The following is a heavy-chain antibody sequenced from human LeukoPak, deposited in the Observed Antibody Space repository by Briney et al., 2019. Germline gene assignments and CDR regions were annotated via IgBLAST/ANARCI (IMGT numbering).Heavy chain of an antibody. CDR3: ARGSLEGFFDY. CDR2: ISSSGSYI. J-gene: IGHJ4*02. D-gene: IGHD3-3*01. Sequence: GGSLRLSCAASGFTFSSYSMNWVRQAPGKGLEWVSSISSSGSYIYYADSVKGRFTISRDNAKNSLYLQMNSLRAEDTAVYYCARGSLEGFFDYWGQGTLVTVSS. V-gene: IGHV3-21*01. CDR1: GFTFSSYS.